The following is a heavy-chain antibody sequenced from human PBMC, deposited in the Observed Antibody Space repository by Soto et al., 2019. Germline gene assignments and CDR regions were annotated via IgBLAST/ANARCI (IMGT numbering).Heavy chain of an antibody. CDR1: GGSISSYY. Sequence: QVQLQESGPGLVKPSETLSLTCTVSGGSISSYYLSWIRQPPGKVLEWIGYIYYSGSTNYNPSLKSRVTISVDTSKNQFSLKLSSVTAADTAVYYCARRWGGTFDYWGQGTLVTVSS. V-gene: IGHV4-59*01. J-gene: IGHJ4*02. CDR2: IYYSGST. CDR3: ARRWGGTFDY. D-gene: IGHD2-21*01.